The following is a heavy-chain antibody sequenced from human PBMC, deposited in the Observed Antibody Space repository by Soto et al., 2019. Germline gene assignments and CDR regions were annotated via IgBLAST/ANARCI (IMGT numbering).Heavy chain of an antibody. J-gene: IGHJ4*02. CDR1: GGSFSGYY. CDR2: INHSGSI. V-gene: IGHV4-34*01. CDR3: ARGVMTTVSCRWWDWCGRPNFDY. Sequence: SETLSLTCAVYGGSFSGYYWSWIRQPPGKGLEWIGEINHSGSINYSPSLESRVTISVDTSKNQFSLKLTSVTAADTAMYYCARGVMTTVSCRWWDWCGRPNFDYWGQGTLVTVSS. D-gene: IGHD4-4*01.